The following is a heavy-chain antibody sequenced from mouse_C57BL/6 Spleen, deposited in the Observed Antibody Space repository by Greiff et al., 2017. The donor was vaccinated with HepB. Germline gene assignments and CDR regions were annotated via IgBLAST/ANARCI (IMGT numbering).Heavy chain of an antibody. J-gene: IGHJ1*03. CDR2: IDPANGNT. V-gene: IGHV14-3*01. CDR3: ARDEAYYSNSGYFDV. CDR1: GFTIKNTY. D-gene: IGHD2-5*01. Sequence: EVQLQQSVAELVRPGASVKLSCTASGFTIKNTYMHWVKQSPEQGLEWIGRIDPANGNTKYAPKFQGKATITAETSSNTAYLQLISLTSADTAIYYYARDEAYYSNSGYFDVWGTGTTVTVSS.